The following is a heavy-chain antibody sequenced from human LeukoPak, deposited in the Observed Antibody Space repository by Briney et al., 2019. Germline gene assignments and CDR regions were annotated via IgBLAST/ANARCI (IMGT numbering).Heavy chain of an antibody. CDR3: AMGNSGDDGTSFDY. J-gene: IGHJ4*02. CDR1: GGTFSSYV. Sequence: ASVKVSCKASGGTFSSYVISWVRQAPGQGLEWMGRIIPIFGTANYAQKSQGRVTITTDESTSTAYMELSSLRSEDTAVYYCAMGNSGDDGTSFDYWGQGTLITVSS. V-gene: IGHV1-69*05. CDR2: IIPIFGTA. D-gene: IGHD2-2*01.